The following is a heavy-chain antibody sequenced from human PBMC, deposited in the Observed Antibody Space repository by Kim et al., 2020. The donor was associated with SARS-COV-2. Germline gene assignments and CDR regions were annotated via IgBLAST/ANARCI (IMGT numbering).Heavy chain of an antibody. V-gene: IGHV5-51*01. D-gene: IGHD5-18*01. Sequence: IYTPSFQGKVTISADKSISTAYLQCSSLKASDTAMYYCASLSGLWGFCDPWGQGTLVTVSS. J-gene: IGHJ5*02. CDR3: ASLSGLWGFCDP.